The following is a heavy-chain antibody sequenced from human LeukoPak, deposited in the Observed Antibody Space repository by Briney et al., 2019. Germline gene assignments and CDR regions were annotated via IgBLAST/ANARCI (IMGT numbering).Heavy chain of an antibody. V-gene: IGHV1-46*01. J-gene: IGHJ4*02. CDR3: AAGTRYSGSYFDY. D-gene: IGHD1-26*01. CDR1: GYIFTSYY. Sequence: ASVKVSCKASGYIFTSYYMHWVRQAPGQGLEWMGIINPSGGSTSYAQMFQGRVTMTRDTSTNTVYMELSSLRSEDTAVYYCAAGTRYSGSYFDYWGQGTLVTVSS. CDR2: INPSGGST.